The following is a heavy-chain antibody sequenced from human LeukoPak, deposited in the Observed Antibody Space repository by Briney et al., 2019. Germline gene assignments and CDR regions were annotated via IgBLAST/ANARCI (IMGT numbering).Heavy chain of an antibody. J-gene: IGHJ4*02. V-gene: IGHV3-7*01. CDR3: ARDGMTYGRHFDY. CDR2: IKQDGSEK. Sequence: GGSLRLSCAASGFTFSSYAMHWVRQAPGKGLEWVANIKQDGSEKYYVDSVKGRFTISRDNAKSTVYLQMNSLRTDDTAVYYCARDGMTYGRHFDYWGQGILVTVSS. D-gene: IGHD3-10*01. CDR1: GFTFSSYA.